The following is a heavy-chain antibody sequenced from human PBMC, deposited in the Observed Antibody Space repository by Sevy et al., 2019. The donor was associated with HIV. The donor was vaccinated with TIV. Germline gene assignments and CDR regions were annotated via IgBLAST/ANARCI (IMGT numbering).Heavy chain of an antibody. D-gene: IGHD1-26*01. J-gene: IGHJ4*02. CDR3: ATDGKRKWELPEYSFGF. Sequence: GGSLRLSCAASGFTFSGYSINWVRQAPGKGLEWVSYISGSGSTIYYADSVKGRFTISRDNAKNSLYLQMNSLRYEDSAVYYCATDGKRKWELPEYSFGFWGRGTLVTLSS. CDR2: ISGSGSTI. V-gene: IGHV3-48*02. CDR1: GFTFSGYS.